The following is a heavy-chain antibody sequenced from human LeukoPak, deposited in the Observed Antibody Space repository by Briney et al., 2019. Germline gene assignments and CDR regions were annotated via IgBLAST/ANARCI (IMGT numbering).Heavy chain of an antibody. Sequence: SLRLSCAASGFTFDDYAMHWVRQAPGKGLEWVSGISWNSGSIGYADSVKGRFTISRDNAKNSLYLQMNSLRAEDTAVYYCASAYGSGSYYYGMDVWGQGTTVTVSS. CDR3: ASAYGSGSYYYGMDV. J-gene: IGHJ6*02. V-gene: IGHV3-9*01. D-gene: IGHD3-10*01. CDR2: ISWNSGSI. CDR1: GFTFDDYA.